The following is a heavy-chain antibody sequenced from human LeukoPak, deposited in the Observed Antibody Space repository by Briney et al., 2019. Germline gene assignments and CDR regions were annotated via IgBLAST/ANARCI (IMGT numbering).Heavy chain of an antibody. D-gene: IGHD4-23*01. CDR2: IYYRGNT. J-gene: IGHJ1*01. CDR3: ARHGDGGPAEYFRH. Sequence: SETLSLTCTVSGGSISSGIYYCAWIRQPPGKGLEWIGSIYYRGNTYYNPSLKSRVTLSVDTSKNQFSLNLSSVTAADTAVYYCARHGDGGPAEYFRHWGQGTLVTVSS. V-gene: IGHV4-39*01. CDR1: GGSISSGIYY.